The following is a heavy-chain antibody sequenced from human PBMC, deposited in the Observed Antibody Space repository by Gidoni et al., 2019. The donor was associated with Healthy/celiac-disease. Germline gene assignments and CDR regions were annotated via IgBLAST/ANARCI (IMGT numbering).Heavy chain of an antibody. CDR1: GFTVSSYA. CDR3: AKGPPFGVVINYFDY. Sequence: EVQLLESGGGLVKPGGSLRLSCAASGFTVSSYAMSWVRQAPGKGLEWVSAISGSGGSTYYADSVKGRFTISSDNSKNTLYLQMNSLRAEDTAVYYCAKGPPFGVVINYFDYWGQGTLVTVSS. CDR2: ISGSGGST. D-gene: IGHD3-3*01. J-gene: IGHJ4*02. V-gene: IGHV3-23*01.